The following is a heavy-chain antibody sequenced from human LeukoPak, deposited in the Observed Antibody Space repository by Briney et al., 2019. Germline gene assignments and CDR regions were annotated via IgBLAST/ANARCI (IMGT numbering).Heavy chain of an antibody. D-gene: IGHD1-26*01. CDR2: IYYSGST. CDR1: GGSISSSSYY. V-gene: IGHV4-39*01. CDR3: ARHRVGATTDFDY. Sequence: ESSETLSLTCTVSGGSISSSSYYWGWIRQPPGKGLEWIGSIYYSGSTYYNPSLKSRVTISVDTSKNQFSLKLSSVTAADTAVYYCARHRVGATTDFDYWGQGTLVTVSS. J-gene: IGHJ4*02.